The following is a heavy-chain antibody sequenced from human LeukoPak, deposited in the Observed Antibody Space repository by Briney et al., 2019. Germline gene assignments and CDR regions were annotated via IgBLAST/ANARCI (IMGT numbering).Heavy chain of an antibody. CDR1: GGTFSSYA. Sequence: ASVKVSCKASGGTFSSYAISWVRQAPGQGLKWMGGIIPIFGTANYAQKFQGRVTITTDESTSTAYMELSSLRSEDTAVYYCASGGIVDAFDIWGQGTMVTVSS. V-gene: IGHV1-69*05. J-gene: IGHJ3*02. D-gene: IGHD3-16*02. CDR3: ASGGIVDAFDI. CDR2: IIPIFGTA.